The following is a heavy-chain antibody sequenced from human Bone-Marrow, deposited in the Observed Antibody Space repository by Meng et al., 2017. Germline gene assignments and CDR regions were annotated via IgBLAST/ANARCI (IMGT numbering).Heavy chain of an antibody. CDR2: IKSKTDGETP. D-gene: IGHD1-1*01. J-gene: IGHJ4*02. V-gene: IGHV3-15*01. CDR3: NWNDFGDY. Sequence: GELVECGGGLVRPGGSLRLSCAASGFTFSNAWMSWVRQAPGRGLEWVARIKSKTDGETPDYAAPVKGRFTISRDDSKNTLYLQMHSLKTEDTAVYYCNWNDFGDYWGQGALVTVSS. CDR1: GFTFSNAW.